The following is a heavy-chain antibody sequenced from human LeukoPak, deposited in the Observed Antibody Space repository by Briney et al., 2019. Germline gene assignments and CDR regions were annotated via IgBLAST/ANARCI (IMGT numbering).Heavy chain of an antibody. Sequence: GGSLRLSCAASGFTFSSKWMSWVRQAPGKGLEWVGRIKSKTDGGSTDYAAPVKGRFTISRDDSENTLYLQMNSLKTEDTAVYYCTTLETYYENDYWGQGTLVTVSS. CDR2: IKSKTDGGST. CDR3: TTLETYYENDY. D-gene: IGHD3-3*01. J-gene: IGHJ4*02. V-gene: IGHV3-15*01. CDR1: GFTFSSKW.